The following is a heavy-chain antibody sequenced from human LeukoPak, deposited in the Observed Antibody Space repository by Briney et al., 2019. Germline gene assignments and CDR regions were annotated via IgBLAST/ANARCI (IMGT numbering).Heavy chain of an antibody. V-gene: IGHV3-30-3*01. CDR3: ARGNTTFQEMATIWGIGY. CDR1: GFTFTSYA. CDR2: ISYDVSNK. J-gene: IGHJ4*02. Sequence: PGGSLRLSCAASGFTFTSYAMHWVRQAPGKGLEWVAVISYDVSNKYYADSVKGRFTISRDNSKNTLYLQMNSLRAEDTAVYYCARGNTTFQEMATIWGIGYWGQGTLVTVSS. D-gene: IGHD3-16*01.